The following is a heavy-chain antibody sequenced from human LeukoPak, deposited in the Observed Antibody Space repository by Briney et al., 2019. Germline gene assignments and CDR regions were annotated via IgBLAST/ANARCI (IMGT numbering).Heavy chain of an antibody. V-gene: IGHV3-74*01. D-gene: IGHD3-22*01. CDR1: GFTFSSYW. CDR2: INSDGSST. CDR3: ARDFTMIVVGNWFDP. Sequence: GGSLRLSCAASGFTFSSYWMHWVRQAPGMGLVWVSRINSDGSSTSYADSVKGRFTISRDNAKNTLYLQMNSLRAEDTAVYYCARDFTMIVVGNWFDPWGQGTLVTVSS. J-gene: IGHJ5*02.